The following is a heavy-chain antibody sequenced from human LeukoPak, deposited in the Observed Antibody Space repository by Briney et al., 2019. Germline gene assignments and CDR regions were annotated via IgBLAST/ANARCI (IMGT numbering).Heavy chain of an antibody. CDR3: ARGYGDFRVEGRYFHS. D-gene: IGHD4-17*01. J-gene: IGHJ4*02. CDR1: GGSISSYY. V-gene: IGHV4-4*07. Sequence: SETLSLTCTVSGGSISSYYWSWIRQPAGKGLEWIGRIYTSGSTNYNPSLKSRVTMSVDTSKNQFSLKLSSVTAADTAVYYCARGYGDFRVEGRYFHSWGQGTLVTVSS. CDR2: IYTSGST.